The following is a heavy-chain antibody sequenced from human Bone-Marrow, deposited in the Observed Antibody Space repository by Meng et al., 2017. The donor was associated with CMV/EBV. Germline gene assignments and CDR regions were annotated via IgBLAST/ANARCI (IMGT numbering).Heavy chain of an antibody. CDR3: ARDIRWEHMRFDY. CDR1: GFTFNRSA. D-gene: IGHD1-26*01. V-gene: IGHV3-23*01. J-gene: IGHJ4*02. Sequence: ASGFTFNRSAMSWVRQAPGKGLDWASVISASGDNTYYADSVKGRFTISRDNSRNTLYVQMNSLRAEDTAVYYCARDIRWEHMRFDYWGQGTLVTVSS. CDR2: ISASGDNT.